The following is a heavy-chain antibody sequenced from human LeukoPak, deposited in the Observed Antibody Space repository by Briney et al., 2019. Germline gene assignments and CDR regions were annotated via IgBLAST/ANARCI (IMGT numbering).Heavy chain of an antibody. CDR3: AEYYYYDSSGYQQYYFDY. D-gene: IGHD3-22*01. Sequence: GGSLRLSCAASGFTFTTYAMSWVRQAPGKGLEWVSGISNSGGSTYYADSVKGRLTISRDNSKNTLYLQMNSLRAEDTAVYYCAEYYYYDSSGYQQYYFDYWGQGTLVTVSS. J-gene: IGHJ4*02. V-gene: IGHV3-23*01. CDR1: GFTFTTYA. CDR2: ISNSGGST.